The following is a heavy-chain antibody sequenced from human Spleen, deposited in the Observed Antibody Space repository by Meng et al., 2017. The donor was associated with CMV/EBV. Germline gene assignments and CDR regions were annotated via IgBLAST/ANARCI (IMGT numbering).Heavy chain of an antibody. J-gene: IGHJ6*02. CDR3: ARERYLVPAASPDYYYYGMDV. CDR2: INPETGDA. Sequence: ASVKVSCKASGYTFTSYGISWVRQAPGQGLEWMGWINPETGDANYAQKFQGRVTMTRDTFITTAYMEVSRLTSDDTAVYYCARERYLVPAASPDYYYYGMDVWGQGTTVTVSS. V-gene: IGHV1-2*02. D-gene: IGHD2-2*01. CDR1: GYTFTSYG.